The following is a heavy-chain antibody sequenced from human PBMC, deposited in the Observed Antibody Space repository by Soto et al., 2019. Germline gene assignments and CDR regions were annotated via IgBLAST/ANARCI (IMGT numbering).Heavy chain of an antibody. V-gene: IGHV3-23*01. CDR2: ISGSGGST. J-gene: IGHJ4*02. Sequence: GGSLRLSCAASGFTFSSYAMSRVRQAPGKGLEWVSAISGSGGSTYYADSVKGRFTISRDNSKNSLYLQMNSLRDEDTAVYYCARDFHYGDDYWGQGTLVTVSS. D-gene: IGHD4-17*01. CDR3: ARDFHYGDDY. CDR1: GFTFSSYA.